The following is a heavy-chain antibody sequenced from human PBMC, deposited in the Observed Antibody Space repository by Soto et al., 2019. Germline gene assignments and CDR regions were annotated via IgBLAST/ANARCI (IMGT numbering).Heavy chain of an antibody. Sequence: GGSLRLSCAASGFTFSSYWMHWVRQAPGKGLVWVSRINSDGSSTSYADSVKGRFTISRDNAKNTLYLQMNSLRAEDTAVYYCARVDIHGPQFDSWGQGTLGTVSS. CDR3: ARVDIHGPQFDS. V-gene: IGHV3-74*01. CDR2: INSDGSST. D-gene: IGHD2-15*01. CDR1: GFTFSSYW. J-gene: IGHJ4*02.